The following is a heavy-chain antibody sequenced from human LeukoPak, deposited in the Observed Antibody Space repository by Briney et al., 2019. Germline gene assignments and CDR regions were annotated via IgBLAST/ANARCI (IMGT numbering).Heavy chain of an antibody. J-gene: IGHJ6*04. V-gene: IGHV4-34*01. CDR3: ASKGGYCSGGSCSRPYYYYGMDV. D-gene: IGHD2-15*01. Sequence: SETLSPTCAVYGGSFSGYYWSWIRQPPGKGLEWIGEINHSGSTNYNPSLKSRVTISVDTSKNQFSLKLSSVTAADTAVYYCASKGGYCSGGSCSRPYYYYGMDVWGKGTTVTVSS. CDR2: INHSGST. CDR1: GGSFSGYY.